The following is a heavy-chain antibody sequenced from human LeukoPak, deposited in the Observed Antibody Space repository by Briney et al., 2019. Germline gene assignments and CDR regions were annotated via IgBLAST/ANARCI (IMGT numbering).Heavy chain of an antibody. J-gene: IGHJ5*02. CDR2: ISGSSNYI. D-gene: IGHD1-14*01. CDR3: ARVQPYNWFDP. V-gene: IGHV3-21*01. Sequence: GGSLRLSCAASGFTFSSYAMNWVRRAPGKGLEWVSSISGSSNYIYYADSVKGRFTISRDNAKNSLFLRMDSLTAEDTAVYYCARVQPYNWFDPWGQGTLVTVSS. CDR1: GFTFSSYA.